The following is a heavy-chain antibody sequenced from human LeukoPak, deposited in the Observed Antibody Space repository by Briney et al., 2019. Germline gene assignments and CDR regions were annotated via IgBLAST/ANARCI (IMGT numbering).Heavy chain of an antibody. CDR3: ARMYSSSWYDAFDI. V-gene: IGHV4-31*03. D-gene: IGHD6-13*01. CDR1: GGSISSGGYY. CDR2: IYYSGST. Sequence: SETLSLTCTVSGGSISSGGYYWSWIRQHPGKGLEWIGYIYYSGSTYYNPSLKSRVTISVDTSKNQFSLKLSSVTAADTAVYYCARMYSSSWYDAFDIWGQGTMVTVSS. J-gene: IGHJ3*02.